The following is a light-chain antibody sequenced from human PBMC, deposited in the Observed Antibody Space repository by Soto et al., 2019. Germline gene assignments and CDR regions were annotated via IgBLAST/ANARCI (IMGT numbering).Light chain of an antibody. CDR3: AAWDDSLKEV. J-gene: IGLJ1*01. CDR1: SSNIGSNT. CDR2: SNN. V-gene: IGLV1-44*01. Sequence: QSVLTQPPAASGTPGQRVTIACSGSSSNIGSNTVNWYQQLPGTAPKLLIYSNNQRPSGVPDRFSGSKSGTSASLAISGLQSDDEADYYCAAWDDSLKEVFGTGTKLTVL.